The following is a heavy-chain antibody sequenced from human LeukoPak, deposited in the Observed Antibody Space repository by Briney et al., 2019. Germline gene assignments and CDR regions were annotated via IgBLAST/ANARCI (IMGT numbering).Heavy chain of an antibody. D-gene: IGHD3-16*02. CDR1: GFTFSGYA. V-gene: IGHV3-30*04. CDR3: ARGVVRGEVWFRRDFDY. Sequence: PGGSLRLSCAASGFTFSGYAMHWVRQAPGKGLEWVAVISYDGSNKYYADSVKGRFTISRDSSKNTLYLQMNSLRAEDTAVYYCARGVVRGEVWFRRDFDYWGQGTLVTVSS. J-gene: IGHJ4*02. CDR2: ISYDGSNK.